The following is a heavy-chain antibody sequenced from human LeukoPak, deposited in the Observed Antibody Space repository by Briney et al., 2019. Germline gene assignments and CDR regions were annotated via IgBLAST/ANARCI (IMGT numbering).Heavy chain of an antibody. Sequence: PSETLSLTCTVSDGSVSSYYWSWIRQPPGKGLEWIGYIYYTGSISYNPSLKSRVTIPVDTSKNQFSLRLTSVTAADTAVYYCARHSAVPHYFDYWGQGTLVTVSS. CDR1: DGSVSSYY. D-gene: IGHD6-25*01. V-gene: IGHV4-59*08. CDR2: IYYTGSI. CDR3: ARHSAVPHYFDY. J-gene: IGHJ4*02.